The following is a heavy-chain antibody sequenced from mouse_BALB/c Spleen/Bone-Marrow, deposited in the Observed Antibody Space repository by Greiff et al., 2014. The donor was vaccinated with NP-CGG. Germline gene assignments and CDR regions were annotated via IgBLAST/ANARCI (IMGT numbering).Heavy chain of an antibody. V-gene: IGHV1-87*01. CDR3: ARGGITTSPFAY. D-gene: IGHD2-4*01. J-gene: IGHJ3*01. CDR2: IFPGDGDT. Sequence: LQESGAELARPGASVKLSCKASGYTFTNYWMHWAKQRPGQGLERIGTIFPGDGDTRYTQKFKGKATLTADKSSTTAYMQLSSLASEDSAVYYCARGGITTSPFAYWGQGTLVTVSA. CDR1: GYTFTNYW.